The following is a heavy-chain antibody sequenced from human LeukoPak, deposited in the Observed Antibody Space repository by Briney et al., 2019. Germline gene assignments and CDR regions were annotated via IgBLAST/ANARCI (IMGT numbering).Heavy chain of an antibody. CDR1: GGSISSYY. D-gene: IGHD2-2*01. Sequence: PSETLSLTCTVSGGSISSYYWSWIRQPPGKGLEWIGYIYHSGSTNYNPSLKSRVTISVDTSKNQFSLKLSSVTAADTAVYYCARGPALVAYAFDIWGQGTMVTVSS. J-gene: IGHJ3*02. V-gene: IGHV4-59*01. CDR3: ARGPALVAYAFDI. CDR2: IYHSGST.